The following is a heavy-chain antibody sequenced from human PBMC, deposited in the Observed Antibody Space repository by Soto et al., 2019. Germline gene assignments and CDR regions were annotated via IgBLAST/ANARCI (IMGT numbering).Heavy chain of an antibody. J-gene: IGHJ4*02. CDR3: AKETHSSGYGSYFDY. D-gene: IGHD3-22*01. CDR2: ISKDGGTK. CDR1: GFTFSSYG. V-gene: IGHV3-30*18. Sequence: QVQLVESGGGVVQPGRSLRLSCAASGFTFSSYGMHWVRQAPGKGLEWVAVISKDGGTKYDADSVKGRFTISRDNSKNTLYLKMNSLRAADTAVYYCAKETHSSGYGSYFDYWGPGTLVTVSS.